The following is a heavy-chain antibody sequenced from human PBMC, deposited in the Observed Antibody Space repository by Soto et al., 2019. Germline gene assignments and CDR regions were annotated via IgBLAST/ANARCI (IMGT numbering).Heavy chain of an antibody. CDR1: GGSFSGYY. V-gene: IGHV4-34*01. Sequence: QVQLQQWGAGLLKPSETLSLTCAVYGGSFSGYYWSWIRQPPGKGLEWIGEINHSGSTNYNPSLMSRVTIPVDTAKNQFSLKLSSVTAADTAVYYCARVSNYGLYYFDYWGQGTLVTVSS. CDR2: INHSGST. CDR3: ARVSNYGLYYFDY. D-gene: IGHD4-4*01. J-gene: IGHJ4*02.